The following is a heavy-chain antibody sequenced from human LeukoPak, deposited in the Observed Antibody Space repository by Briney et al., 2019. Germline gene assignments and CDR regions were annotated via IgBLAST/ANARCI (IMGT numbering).Heavy chain of an antibody. J-gene: IGHJ4*02. CDR1: GGSFSGYY. V-gene: IGHV4-34*01. D-gene: IGHD4-17*01. CDR2: INHSGST. CDR3: AREGYGDYDSGGYYFDY. Sequence: SETLSLTCAVYGGSFSGYYWSWIRQPPGKGLEWIGEINHSGSTNYNPSLKSRVTISVDTSKNQFSLKLSSVTAADTAVYYCAREGYGDYDSGGYYFDYWGQGTLVTVSS.